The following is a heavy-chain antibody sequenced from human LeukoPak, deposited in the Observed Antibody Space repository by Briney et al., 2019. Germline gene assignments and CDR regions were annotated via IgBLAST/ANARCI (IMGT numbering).Heavy chain of an antibody. CDR3: ARLTMVRGVTPQGWFGP. V-gene: IGHV1-18*01. CDR1: GYTFTSYG. Sequence: ASVKVSCKASGYTFTSYGISWVRQAPGQGLEWMGWISAYNGNTNYAQKLQGRVTMTTDTSTSTAYMELRSLRSDDTAVYYCARLTMVRGVTPQGWFGPWGQGTLVTVSS. CDR2: ISAYNGNT. D-gene: IGHD3-10*01. J-gene: IGHJ5*02.